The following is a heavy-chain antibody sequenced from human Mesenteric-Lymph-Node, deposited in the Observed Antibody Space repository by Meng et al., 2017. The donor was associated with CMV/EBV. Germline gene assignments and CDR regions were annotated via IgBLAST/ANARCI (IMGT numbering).Heavy chain of an antibody. CDR1: GFTFSSYS. CDR3: ARDLAMESSGWLDLIDY. J-gene: IGHJ4*02. V-gene: IGHV3-21*06. Sequence: GGSLRLSCAASGFTFSSYSMNWVRQAPGKGLEWVSSISRTGSYIYYADSLKGRFTISRDNAKNSLYLQMNSLRAEDTAVYYCARDLAMESSGWLDLIDYWGQGTLVTVSS. D-gene: IGHD6-19*01. CDR2: ISRTGSYI.